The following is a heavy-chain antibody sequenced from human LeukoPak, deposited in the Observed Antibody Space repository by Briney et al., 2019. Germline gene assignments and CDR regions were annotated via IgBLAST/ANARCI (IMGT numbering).Heavy chain of an antibody. CDR2: IYTSGST. CDR3: ARHGLFPFVVVTAHAFDI. CDR1: GGSISSGSYY. V-gene: IGHV4-61*02. D-gene: IGHD2-21*02. J-gene: IGHJ3*02. Sequence: SETLSLTCTVSGGSISSGSYYWSWIRQPAGKGLEWIGRIYTSGSTNYNPSLKSRVTISVDTSKNQFSLKLSSVTAADTAVYYCARHGLFPFVVVTAHAFDIWGQGTMVTVSS.